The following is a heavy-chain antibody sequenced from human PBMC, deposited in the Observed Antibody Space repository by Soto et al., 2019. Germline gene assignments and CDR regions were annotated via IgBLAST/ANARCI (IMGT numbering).Heavy chain of an antibody. CDR2: INHSGST. CDR1: GGSFSGYY. CDR3: ARISVYGSGSYYNGWIYYYYGMDV. V-gene: IGHV4-34*01. J-gene: IGHJ6*02. D-gene: IGHD3-10*01. Sequence: SETLSLTCAVYGGSFSGYYWSWIRQPPGKGLEWIGEINHSGSTNYNPSLKSRVTISVDTSKNQFSLKLSSVTAADTAVYYCARISVYGSGSYYNGWIYYYYGMDVWGQGTTVTVSS.